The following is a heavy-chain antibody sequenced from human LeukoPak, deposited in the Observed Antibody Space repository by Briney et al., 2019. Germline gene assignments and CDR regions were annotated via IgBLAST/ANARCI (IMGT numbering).Heavy chain of an antibody. D-gene: IGHD6-13*01. J-gene: IGHJ5*02. CDR1: GYTFTGYY. CDR3: ARDPNPYSSRPHNWFDP. Sequence: ASVKVSCKASGYTFTGYYMHWVRQAPGQGLEWMGWINPNSGGTNYAQKFQGRVTMTRDTSISTAYMELSRLRSDDTAVYYCARDPNPYSSRPHNWFDPWGQGTLVTVSS. CDR2: INPNSGGT. V-gene: IGHV1-2*02.